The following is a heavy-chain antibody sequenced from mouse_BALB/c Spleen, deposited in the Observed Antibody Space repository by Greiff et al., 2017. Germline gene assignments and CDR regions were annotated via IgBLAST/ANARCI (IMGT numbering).Heavy chain of an antibody. CDR3: ARITTAPGDY. J-gene: IGHJ2*01. CDR2: INPSTGYT. D-gene: IGHD1-2*01. Sequence: QVQLKESGAELAKPGASVKMSCKASGYTFTSYWMHWVKQRPGQGLEWIGYINPSTGYTEYNQKFKDKATLTADKSSSTAYMQLSSLTSEDSAVYYCARITTAPGDYWGQGTTLTVSS. CDR1: GYTFTSYW. V-gene: IGHV1-7*01.